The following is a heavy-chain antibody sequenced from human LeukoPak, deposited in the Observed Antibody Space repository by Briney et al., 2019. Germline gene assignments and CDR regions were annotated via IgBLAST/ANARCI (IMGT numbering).Heavy chain of an antibody. J-gene: IGHJ4*02. CDR3: ARDLSETYYYDSSTDY. CDR2: ISAYNGNT. V-gene: IGHV1-18*01. Sequence: GASVKLSCKASGYTFTSYGISWVRQAPGQGLEWMGSISAYNGNTNYAQKLQGRVSMTTDTSTRRAYMELRSMRSDGTAVYYCARDLSETYYYDSSTDYWGQGTLVTVSS. CDR1: GYTFTSYG. D-gene: IGHD3-22*01.